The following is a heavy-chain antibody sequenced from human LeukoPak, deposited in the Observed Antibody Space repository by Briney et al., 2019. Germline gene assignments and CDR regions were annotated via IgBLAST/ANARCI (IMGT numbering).Heavy chain of an antibody. V-gene: IGHV3-21*04. CDR3: AKDGRLYYYDSSGYHDY. CDR1: GFTFSSYS. Sequence: GGSLRLPCAASGFTFSSYSMNWVRQAPGKGLEWVSSISSSSSYIYYADSVKGRFTISRDNSKNTLYLQMNSLRAEDTAVYYCAKDGRLYYYDSSGYHDYWGQGTLVTVSS. CDR2: ISSSSSYI. D-gene: IGHD3-22*01. J-gene: IGHJ4*02.